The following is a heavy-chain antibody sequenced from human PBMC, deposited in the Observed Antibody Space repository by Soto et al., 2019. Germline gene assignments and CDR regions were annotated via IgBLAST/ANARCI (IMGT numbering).Heavy chain of an antibody. CDR1: GFTVGNNY. CDR2: IYSGGST. V-gene: IGHV3-66*01. Sequence: EVQLVEAGGGLVQPGGSLRLSCAASGFTVGNNYMNWVRQAPGKGLECVSLIYSGGSTNYADSVKGRFTISRDNSKNTLYLQMNCLRAEDTAVYYCARDPPGIAAAGGGWGQGTTVTVSS. J-gene: IGHJ6*02. CDR3: ARDPPGIAAAGGG. D-gene: IGHD6-13*01.